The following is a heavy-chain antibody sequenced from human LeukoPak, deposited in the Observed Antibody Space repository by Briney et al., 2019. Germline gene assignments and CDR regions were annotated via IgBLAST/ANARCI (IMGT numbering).Heavy chain of an antibody. D-gene: IGHD4-17*01. CDR3: ARHSYGDFDY. J-gene: IGHJ4*02. V-gene: IGHV4-59*08. CDR2: IYYSGST. CDR1: GGSISSYY. Sequence: SETLSLTCTVSGGSISSYYWSWIRQPPGKGLEWIGYIYYSGSTNYNPSLKSRVTISVDTSKNQFSLKLSSVTAADTAVYYCARHSYGDFDYWGQGTLVTVSS.